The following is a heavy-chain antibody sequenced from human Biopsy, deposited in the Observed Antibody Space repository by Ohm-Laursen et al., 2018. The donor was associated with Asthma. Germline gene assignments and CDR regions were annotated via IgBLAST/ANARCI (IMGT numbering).Heavy chain of an antibody. V-gene: IGHV1-69*04. J-gene: IGHJ4*02. Sequence: SSVKVSCKASGGSFSNFAFSWVRQAPGHGLEWMGTILTKFDITSYAEKFQGRVTITADKSTSTTYMELSRLRSEDTAVYYGARSYDTDSYPVLVLDYWGQGTLVTVSS. CDR3: ARSYDTDSYPVLVLDY. CDR1: GGSFSNFA. CDR2: ILTKFDIT. D-gene: IGHD3-22*01.